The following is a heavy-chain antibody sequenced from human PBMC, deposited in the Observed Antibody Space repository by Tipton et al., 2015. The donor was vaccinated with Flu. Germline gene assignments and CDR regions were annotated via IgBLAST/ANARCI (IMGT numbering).Heavy chain of an antibody. CDR1: GDSVSSNTAA. V-gene: IGHV6-1*01. D-gene: IGHD6-19*01. CDR2: TYYRSKWSN. CDR3: ARGGTYTSAWYHAFDI. J-gene: IGHJ3*02. Sequence: GLVKPSQTLSLTCAISGDSVSSNTAAWNWIRQSPSRGLEWLGRTYYRSKWSNEYAVSVKSRITINPDTSKNQFSLHLNSVTPEDTAVYYCARGGTYTSAWYHAFDIWGQGTMVTVSS.